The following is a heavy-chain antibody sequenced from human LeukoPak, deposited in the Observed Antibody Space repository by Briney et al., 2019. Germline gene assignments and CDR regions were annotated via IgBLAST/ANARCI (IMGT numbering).Heavy chain of an antibody. D-gene: IGHD2-2*01. CDR1: GGSISSSSYY. CDR3: AGLYCSSTSCFAGDWVDP. J-gene: IGHJ5*02. CDR2: IYYSGST. V-gene: IGHV4-39*01. Sequence: SETLSLTCTVSGGSISSSSYYWGWIRQPPGKALEWIGSIYYSGSTYYNPSLKSRVTISVDTSKNQFSLNLSSVTAADTAMYYCAGLYCSSTSCFAGDWVDPWGQGTLVTVSS.